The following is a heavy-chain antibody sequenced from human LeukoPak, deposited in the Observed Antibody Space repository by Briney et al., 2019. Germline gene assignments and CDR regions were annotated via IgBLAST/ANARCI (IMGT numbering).Heavy chain of an antibody. Sequence: GGSLRLSCAASGFIFDDYGMHWVRQAPGKGLEWVSLITWDGGSTYYADSVKGRFTISRDNTKNTLYLQMNSLRAEDTAVYYCARRGLTMIVTWGQGTLVTVSS. CDR2: ITWDGGST. CDR3: ARRGLTMIVT. V-gene: IGHV3-43D*03. J-gene: IGHJ5*02. D-gene: IGHD3-22*01. CDR1: GFIFDDYG.